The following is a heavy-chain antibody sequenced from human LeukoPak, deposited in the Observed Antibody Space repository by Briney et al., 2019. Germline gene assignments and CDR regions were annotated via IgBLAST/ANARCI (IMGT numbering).Heavy chain of an antibody. CDR1: GFTFSSYW. CDR3: ARGREDSSGWYGLDWFDP. D-gene: IGHD6-19*01. Sequence: GGSLRVSCAASGFTFSSYWMHWVRQVPGKGLVWVSRINSDGSNTTYADSVKGRFTISRDNVKDTLYLQMNSLRAEDTAVYYCARGREDSSGWYGLDWFDPWGQGTLVTVSS. V-gene: IGHV3-74*01. CDR2: INSDGSNT. J-gene: IGHJ5*02.